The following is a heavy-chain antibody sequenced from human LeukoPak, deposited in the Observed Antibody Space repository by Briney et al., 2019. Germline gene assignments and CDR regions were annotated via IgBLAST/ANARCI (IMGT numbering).Heavy chain of an antibody. J-gene: IGHJ6*03. CDR3: AKDFTDYYYYYMDV. Sequence: GGFLRLSCAASGFTFSSYAMSWVRQAPGKGLEWVSAISGSGGSTYYADSVKGRFTISRDNSKNTLYLQMNSLRAEDTAVYYCAKDFTDYYYYYMDVWGKGTTVTVSS. D-gene: IGHD4-11*01. CDR2: ISGSGGST. CDR1: GFTFSSYA. V-gene: IGHV3-23*01.